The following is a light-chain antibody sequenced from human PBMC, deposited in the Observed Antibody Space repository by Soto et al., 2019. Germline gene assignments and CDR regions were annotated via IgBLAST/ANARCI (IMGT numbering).Light chain of an antibody. CDR2: EVS. V-gene: IGLV2-8*01. Sequence: QSALTQPPSASGSPGQSVTISCTGTSSDIGGYNYVSWYQQHPGTAPKLMIYEVSQRPSGVPDLFSGSKSGNTASLTVSGLQAEDEADYYCSSYAGSNNFVVFGGGTKVTVL. J-gene: IGLJ2*01. CDR1: SSDIGGYNY. CDR3: SSYAGSNNFVV.